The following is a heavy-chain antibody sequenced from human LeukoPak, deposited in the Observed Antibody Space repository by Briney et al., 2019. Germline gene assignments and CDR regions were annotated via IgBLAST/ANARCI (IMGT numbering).Heavy chain of an antibody. D-gene: IGHD6-19*01. V-gene: IGHV3-48*03. CDR2: ISSAGSTI. CDR3: ARDPQYSSGWSTSWVVSAYYFDY. Sequence: PGGSLRLSCAASGFTFSSYEMNWVRQARWKGLEWVSYISSAGSTIYYADSVKGRFTISRDNAKNSLYLQMNSLRAEDTAVYYCARDPQYSSGWSTSWVVSAYYFDYWGQGILVTVSS. J-gene: IGHJ4*02. CDR1: GFTFSSYE.